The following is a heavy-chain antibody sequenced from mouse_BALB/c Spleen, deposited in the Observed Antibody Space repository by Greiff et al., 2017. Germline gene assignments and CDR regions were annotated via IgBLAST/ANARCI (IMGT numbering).Heavy chain of an antibody. Sequence: DVQLVESGGGLVQPGGSMKLSCVASGFTFSSYWMSWVRQSPEKGLEWVAEIRLKSDNYATHYAESVKGKFTISRDDSKSRLYLQMNSLRAEDTGIYYCTGYYYGSSYTFAYWGQGTLVTVSA. CDR1: GFTFSSYW. J-gene: IGHJ3*01. D-gene: IGHD1-1*01. V-gene: IGHV6-6*02. CDR3: TGYYYGSSYTFAY. CDR2: IRLKSDNYAT.